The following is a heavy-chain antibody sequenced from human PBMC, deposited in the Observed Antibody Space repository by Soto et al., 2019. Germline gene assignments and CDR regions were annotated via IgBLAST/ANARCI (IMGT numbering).Heavy chain of an antibody. Sequence: QVQLVQSGAEVKKPGSSVKVSCKASAGTVSRFLINWVRQAPGQGLEWMGGIIPMFGTTNYARKFQGRVTITADESTSTAYMELSSLRSEDTAMYYCAREIGYGDFPATLVDWGQGTPVTVSS. CDR2: IIPMFGTT. J-gene: IGHJ4*02. CDR1: AGTVSRFL. CDR3: AREIGYGDFPATLVD. V-gene: IGHV1-69*01. D-gene: IGHD4-17*01.